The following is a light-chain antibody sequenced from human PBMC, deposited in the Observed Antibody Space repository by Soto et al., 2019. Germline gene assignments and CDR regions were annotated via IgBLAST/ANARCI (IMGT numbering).Light chain of an antibody. CDR3: QQYNNWPPPLT. CDR1: QNVSSN. Sequence: EIVMTQSPATLSVSPGERATLSCRASQNVSSNLAWYQQKPGQAPRLLIYGASTRATGIPARFSGSGSGTEFTLTISSLQSEDFAVYYCQQYNNWPPPLTFGGGTKVEIK. J-gene: IGKJ4*01. CDR2: GAS. V-gene: IGKV3-15*01.